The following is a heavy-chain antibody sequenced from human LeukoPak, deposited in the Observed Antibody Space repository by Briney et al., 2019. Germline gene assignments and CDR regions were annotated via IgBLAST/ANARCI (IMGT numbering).Heavy chain of an antibody. J-gene: IGHJ5*02. Sequence: PSETLSLTCTVSGGSISSYYWSWIRQPPGKGLEWIGYIYYSGSTNYNPSLKSRVTISVDTSKNQFSLKLSSVTAAGTAVYYCARGMGSSSSWFDPWGQGTLVTVSS. CDR1: GGSISSYY. V-gene: IGHV4-59*01. CDR3: ARGMGSSSSWFDP. CDR2: IYYSGST. D-gene: IGHD6-6*01.